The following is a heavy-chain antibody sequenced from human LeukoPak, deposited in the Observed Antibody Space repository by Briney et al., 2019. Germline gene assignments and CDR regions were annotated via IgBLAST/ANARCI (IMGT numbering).Heavy chain of an antibody. D-gene: IGHD3-10*01. V-gene: IGHV4-4*07. CDR3: AREPGNYGSGSYYDHY. J-gene: IGHJ4*02. CDR1: GGSFSSYH. CDR2: IYKSGST. Sequence: SETLSLTCAVYGGSFSSYHWTWIRQPAGKGLEWIGRIYKSGSTNYNPSLKSRVTMSVDTSKNQFSLKLTSVTAADTAVYYCAREPGNYGSGSYYDHYWGQGILVTVSS.